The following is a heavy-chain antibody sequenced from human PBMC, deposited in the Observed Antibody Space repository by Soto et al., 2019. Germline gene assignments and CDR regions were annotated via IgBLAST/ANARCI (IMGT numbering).Heavy chain of an antibody. Sequence: EVQLLESGGGLVQPGGSLRLSCAASGLTFSSYAMSWVRQAPGKGLEWVSVISGSGGSTYYADSVKGRFTISRDNSKNTLYLEMNSLRAEDTAVSYWANRGSGSQFDYWGQGTLVTVSS. CDR3: ANRGSGSQFDY. CDR2: ISGSGGST. V-gene: IGHV3-23*01. D-gene: IGHD1-26*01. CDR1: GLTFSSYA. J-gene: IGHJ4*02.